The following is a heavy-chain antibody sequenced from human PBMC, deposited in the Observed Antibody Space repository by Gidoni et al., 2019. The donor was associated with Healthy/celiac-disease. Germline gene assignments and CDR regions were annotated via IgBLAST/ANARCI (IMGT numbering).Heavy chain of an antibody. J-gene: IGHJ5*02. CDR3: AREDTYYGSGSENNWFDP. CDR2: INPNSGGT. D-gene: IGHD3-10*01. V-gene: IGHV1-2*02. Sequence: WMGWINPNSGGTNYAQKFQGRVTMTRDTSISTAYMELSRLRSDDTAVYYCAREDTYYGSGSENNWFDPWGQGTLVTVSS.